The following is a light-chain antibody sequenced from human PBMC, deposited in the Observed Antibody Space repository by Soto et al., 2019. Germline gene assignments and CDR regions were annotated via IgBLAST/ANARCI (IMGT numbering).Light chain of an antibody. V-gene: IGLV1-40*01. J-gene: IGLJ2*01. CDR3: QSYDSSLSGSVV. CDR1: SSNIGAGYD. CDR2: GNS. Sequence: QSVLTQPPSVSGAPGQRVTISCTGSSSNIGAGYDVHWYQQLPGTAPKLLIYGNSNRPSGVPDRFSASKSGTSASLAITGLQAEDEADYYCQSYDSSLSGSVVFGGGTTVTVL.